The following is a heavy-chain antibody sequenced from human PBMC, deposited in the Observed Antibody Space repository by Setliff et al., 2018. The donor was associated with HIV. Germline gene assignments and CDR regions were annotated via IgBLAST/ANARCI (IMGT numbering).Heavy chain of an antibody. V-gene: IGHV4-4*09. D-gene: IGHD2-2*01. Sequence: SETLSLTCAVYGGSFSDYYWSWIRQPPGKGLEWIGYIYSSGSTNYNPSLKSRVTMSADESKNQFSLKLNSVTAADTAVYFCARRAVQDASITSSNWFDPWGHGTLVTVSS. J-gene: IGHJ5*02. CDR1: GGSFSDYY. CDR2: IYSSGST. CDR3: ARRAVQDASITSSNWFDP.